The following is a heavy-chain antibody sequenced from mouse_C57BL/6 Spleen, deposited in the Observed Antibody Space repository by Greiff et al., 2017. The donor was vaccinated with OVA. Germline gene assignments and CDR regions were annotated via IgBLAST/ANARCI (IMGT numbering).Heavy chain of an antibody. Sequence: VQLQQPGAELVMPGASVKLSCKASGYTFTSYWMHWVKQRPGQGLEWIGEIDPSDSYTNYNQKFKGKSTLTVDKSSSTAYMQLSSLTSEDSAVYYCARIPYYYGSSFAYWGQGTLVTVSA. D-gene: IGHD1-1*01. J-gene: IGHJ3*01. CDR3: ARIPYYYGSSFAY. CDR2: IDPSDSYT. V-gene: IGHV1-69*01. CDR1: GYTFTSYW.